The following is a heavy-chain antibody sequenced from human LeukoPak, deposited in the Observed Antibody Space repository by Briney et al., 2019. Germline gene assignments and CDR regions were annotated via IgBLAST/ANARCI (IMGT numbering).Heavy chain of an antibody. Sequence: PGGSLRLSCAASGFTFSSYGMHWVRQAPGKGLEWVAVIWYDGSNKYYADSVKGRFTISRDNSKNTLYLQMNSLRAEDTAVYYCAKDVGYCSGGSCYASYYFDYWGQGTLVTVSS. V-gene: IGHV3-33*06. J-gene: IGHJ4*02. D-gene: IGHD2-15*01. CDR1: GFTFSSYG. CDR2: IWYDGSNK. CDR3: AKDVGYCSGGSCYASYYFDY.